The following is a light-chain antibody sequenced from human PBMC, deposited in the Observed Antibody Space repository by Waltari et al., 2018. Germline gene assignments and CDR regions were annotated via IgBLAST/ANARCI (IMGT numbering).Light chain of an antibody. CDR3: QQYYSTPHT. Sequence: DIVMTQSPDSLAVYLGERATSNCKSSQSILYSSNNKNYLVWYQQKPGQPPKLLIYWASTRESGVPDRFSGSGSGTDFTLTISSLQAEDVAVYYCQQYYSTPHTFGQGTKLEIK. V-gene: IGKV4-1*01. CDR2: WAS. J-gene: IGKJ2*01. CDR1: QSILYSSNNKNY.